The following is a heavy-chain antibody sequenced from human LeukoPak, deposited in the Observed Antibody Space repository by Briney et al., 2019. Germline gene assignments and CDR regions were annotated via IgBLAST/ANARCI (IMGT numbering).Heavy chain of an antibody. Sequence: PSETLSLTCTVSGGSISSYYWSWIRQPPGKGLEWIGYIYYSGSTNYNPSLKSRVTISVDTSKNQFSLKLSSVTAADTAVYYCARDRDTVTTLPYYYYGMDVWGQGTTVTVSS. V-gene: IGHV4-59*01. J-gene: IGHJ6*02. CDR2: IYYSGST. D-gene: IGHD4-11*01. CDR1: GGSISSYY. CDR3: ARDRDTVTTLPYYYYGMDV.